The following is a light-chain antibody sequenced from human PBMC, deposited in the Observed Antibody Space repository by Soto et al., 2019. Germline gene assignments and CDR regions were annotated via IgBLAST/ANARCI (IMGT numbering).Light chain of an antibody. CDR2: YDD. CDR1: TSNIGKNT. CDR3: GAWDDSLNGWV. J-gene: IGLJ3*02. Sequence: QSVLTQPPSVSEGPGQRVTISCSGSTSNIGKNTVNWYQQLPGEAPKLFIYYDDLLASGVSDRFSGSKSGTSAFLAISRLQSEDEAHYYCGAWDDSLNGWVFSGGTKLTVL. V-gene: IGLV1-36*01.